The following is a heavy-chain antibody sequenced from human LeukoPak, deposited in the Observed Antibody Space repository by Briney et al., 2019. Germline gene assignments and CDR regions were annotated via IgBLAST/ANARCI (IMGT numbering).Heavy chain of an antibody. CDR3: ARGRFLEWLTHNWLDP. D-gene: IGHD3-3*01. Sequence: SETLSLTCTVSGGSISSYYWSWIRQPPGNGLEWIGYIYYSGSTNYNPSLKSRVTISVDTSKNQFSLKLSSVTAADTAVYYCARGRFLEWLTHNWLDPWGQGTLVTVSS. J-gene: IGHJ5*02. CDR2: IYYSGST. CDR1: GGSISSYY. V-gene: IGHV4-59*01.